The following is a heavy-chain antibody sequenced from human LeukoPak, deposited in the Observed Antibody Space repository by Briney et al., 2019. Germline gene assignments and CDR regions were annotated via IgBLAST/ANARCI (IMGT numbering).Heavy chain of an antibody. CDR3: ARELAAAGYYGMDV. J-gene: IGHJ6*04. Sequence: ASVKVSCKTSGYTFTSYAMNWVRQAPGQGLEWMGWINTNTGNPTYAQGFTGRFVFSLDTSVSTAYLQISSLKAEDTAVYYCARELAAAGYYGMDVWGXGXTXTVSS. CDR2: INTNTGNP. D-gene: IGHD6-13*01. CDR1: GYTFTSYA. V-gene: IGHV7-4-1*02.